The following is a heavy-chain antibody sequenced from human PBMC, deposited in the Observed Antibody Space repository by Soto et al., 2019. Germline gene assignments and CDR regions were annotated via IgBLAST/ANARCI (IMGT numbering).Heavy chain of an antibody. D-gene: IGHD1-26*01. CDR1: GGTFSSYT. V-gene: IGHV1-69*08. CDR2: IIPILGIA. Sequence: QVQLVQSGAEVKKPGSSVKVSCKASGGTFSSYTISWVRQAPGQGLEWMGRIIPILGIANYAQKFQGRVTITADKSTSTAYMELSSLTSEDTAVYYCARDAETYSGRTYGMDVCGQGTTVTVSS. CDR3: ARDAETYSGRTYGMDV. J-gene: IGHJ6*02.